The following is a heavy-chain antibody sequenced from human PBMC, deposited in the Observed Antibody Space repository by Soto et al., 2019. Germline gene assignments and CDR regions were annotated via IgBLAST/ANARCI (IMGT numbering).Heavy chain of an antibody. D-gene: IGHD3-10*01. J-gene: IGHJ6*02. V-gene: IGHV3-33*01. CDR2: IWYDGSNK. CDR3: ARGSGRATTYYYGMDV. Sequence: PGGSLRLSCAASGFTFSSYGMHWVRQAPGKGLEWVAVIWYDGSNKYYADSVKGRFTISRDNSKNTLYLQMNSLRAEDAAVYYCARGSGRATTYYYGMDVWGQGTTVTVSS. CDR1: GFTFSSYG.